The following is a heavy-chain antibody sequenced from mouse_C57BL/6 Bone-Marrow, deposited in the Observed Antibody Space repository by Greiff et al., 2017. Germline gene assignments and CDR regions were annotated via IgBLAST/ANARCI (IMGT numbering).Heavy chain of an antibody. CDR3: TTYYYVFAY. CDR1: GFNIKDDY. D-gene: IGHD1-1*01. Sequence: EVQLQQSGAELVRPGASVKLSCTASGFNIKDDYMHWVKQRPEQGLEWIGWIDPENGATEYASKFQGKATITADTSSNTAYLQLSSLTSEDTAVYYCTTYYYVFAYWGQGTLVTVSA. J-gene: IGHJ3*01. CDR2: IDPENGAT. V-gene: IGHV14-4*01.